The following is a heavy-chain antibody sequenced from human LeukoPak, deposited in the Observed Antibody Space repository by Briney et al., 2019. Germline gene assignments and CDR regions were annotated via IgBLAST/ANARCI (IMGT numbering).Heavy chain of an antibody. J-gene: IGHJ3*02. CDR2: IFPADSDT. V-gene: IGHV5-51*01. D-gene: IGHD6-6*01. CDR3: ARLLAIRPNAFDI. CDR1: EYTFVNYW. Sequence: GESLKISCNGFEYTFVNYWIGWVRQMPGKGLEWMGIIFPADSDTRYSPSFQGQVTISADKSISTAYLQWSSLKTSDTAMYYCARLLAIRPNAFDIWGQGTMVTVSS.